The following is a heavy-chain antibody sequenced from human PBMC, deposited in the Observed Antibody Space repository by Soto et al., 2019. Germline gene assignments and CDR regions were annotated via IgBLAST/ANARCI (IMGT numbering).Heavy chain of an antibody. CDR2: IWYDGSKK. Sequence: QVQLVESGGGVVQPERSLRLSCVASGFTFSTYGMHWVHQAPGKGLEWVALIWYDGSKKYYADSVKGRFTISRDNSKNTLYLQMNSLRAEDTAVYYCARDLYSSGEGLQVDYWGQGTLVTVSS. D-gene: IGHD6-19*01. J-gene: IGHJ4*02. CDR1: GFTFSTYG. CDR3: ARDLYSSGEGLQVDY. V-gene: IGHV3-33*01.